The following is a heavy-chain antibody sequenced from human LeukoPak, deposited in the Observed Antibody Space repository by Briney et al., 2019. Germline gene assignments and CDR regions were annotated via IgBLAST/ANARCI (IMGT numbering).Heavy chain of an antibody. CDR2: LSCDGCAK. Sequence: HPGGSLRLSCAASGFSFHTYCMHWARQAPGKGLVCVAQLSCDGCAKVCAVSVGGRFPLSRENHEHTLYLKMSSLRAEDTAVYYCRSLTVVARDHWGQGTLVTVSS. CDR3: RSLTVVARDH. CDR1: GFSFHTYC. D-gene: IGHD3-22*01. V-gene: IGHV3-74*01. J-gene: IGHJ4*02.